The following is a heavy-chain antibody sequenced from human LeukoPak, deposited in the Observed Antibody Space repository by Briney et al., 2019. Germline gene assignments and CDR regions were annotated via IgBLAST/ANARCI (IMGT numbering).Heavy chain of an antibody. D-gene: IGHD5-18*01. Sequence: SETLSLTCAVYGGSFSGYYWSWIRQPPGTGQEWIGEINLSGSTNYNPSLTGRVTISVDTSKNQFSLKLSSVTAADTAVYYCARGPLDTAMVKCFQHWGQGTLVTVSS. J-gene: IGHJ1*01. CDR2: INLSGST. CDR3: ARGPLDTAMVKCFQH. V-gene: IGHV4-34*01. CDR1: GGSFSGYY.